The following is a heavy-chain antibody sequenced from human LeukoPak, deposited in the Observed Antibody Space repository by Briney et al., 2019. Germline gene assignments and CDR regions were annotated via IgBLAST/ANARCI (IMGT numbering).Heavy chain of an antibody. V-gene: IGHV3-48*01. Sequence: GGSLRLSCAASGFTFSSYSMNWVRQAPGKGLEWVSYITGSLSSIHYAESVKGRFTISRDNAKNSVYPQMNGLRLEDTAVYYCARTGLGLYSFDYWGQGIQVTISS. J-gene: IGHJ4*02. CDR2: ITGSLSSI. CDR1: GFTFSSYS. D-gene: IGHD3/OR15-3a*01. CDR3: ARTGLGLYSFDY.